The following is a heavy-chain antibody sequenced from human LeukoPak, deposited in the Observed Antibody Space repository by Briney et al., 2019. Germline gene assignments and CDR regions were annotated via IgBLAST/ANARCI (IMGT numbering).Heavy chain of an antibody. J-gene: IGHJ4*02. CDR3: ARDYGGRIDY. CDR1: GGSISSGGYS. Sequence: SETLSLTCAVSGGSISSGGYSWSWIRQPPGKGLEWIGYIYHSGSTYYNPSLKSRVTISVDRSKNQFSLKLSSVTAADTAVYYCARDYGGRIDYWGQGTLATVSS. D-gene: IGHD4-23*01. CDR2: IYHSGST. V-gene: IGHV4-30-2*01.